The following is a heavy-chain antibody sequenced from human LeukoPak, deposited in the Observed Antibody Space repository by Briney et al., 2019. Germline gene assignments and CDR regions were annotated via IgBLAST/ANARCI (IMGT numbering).Heavy chain of an antibody. CDR1: GFTFSSYG. D-gene: IGHD3-9*01. V-gene: IGHV3-30*18. J-gene: IGHJ4*02. Sequence: GGSLRLSCAASGFTFSSYGMHWVRQAPGKGLEWVAVISYDGSNKYYADSVKGRFTISRDNSKNTLYLQMNSLRAEDTAVYYCAKDPVLRYFDWPTGYFDYWGQGPLVTVSS. CDR3: AKDPVLRYFDWPTGYFDY. CDR2: ISYDGSNK.